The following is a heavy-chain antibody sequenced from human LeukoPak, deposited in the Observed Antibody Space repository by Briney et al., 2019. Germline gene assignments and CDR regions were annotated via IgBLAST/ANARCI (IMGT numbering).Heavy chain of an antibody. CDR1: GYTFTGYY. Sequence: ASVKVSCKASGYTFTGYYMHWVRQAPGQGLEWMGWINPNSGGTNYAQKFQGRVTMTSETSISTAYMELSRLRSDDTAVYYCARDPRFGLSADAFDIWGQGTMVTVSS. J-gene: IGHJ3*02. D-gene: IGHD3-10*01. CDR2: INPNSGGT. CDR3: ARDPRFGLSADAFDI. V-gene: IGHV1-2*02.